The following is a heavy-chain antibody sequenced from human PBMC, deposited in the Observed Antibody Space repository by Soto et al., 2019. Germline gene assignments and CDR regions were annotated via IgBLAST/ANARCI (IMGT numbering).Heavy chain of an antibody. Sequence: QVQLVQSGAEVTKPGSSVKVSCKASGGTFSSYAISWVRQAPGQGLEWMGGIIPIFGTANYAQKFQGRVTITADESTSTAYMELSSLRSEDTAVYYCARAWEATIRVPLYYYGMDVWGQGTTVTVSS. CDR3: ARAWEATIRVPLYYYGMDV. V-gene: IGHV1-69*01. J-gene: IGHJ6*02. CDR1: GGTFSSYA. D-gene: IGHD5-12*01. CDR2: IIPIFGTA.